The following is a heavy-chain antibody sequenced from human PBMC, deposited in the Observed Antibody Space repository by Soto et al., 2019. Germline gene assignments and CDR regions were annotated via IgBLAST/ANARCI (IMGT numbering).Heavy chain of an antibody. Sequence: QVQLQESGPGLVKPSQTLSLTCTVSGGSISSGDYYWSWIRQPPGKVLEWIGYIYYSGSTYYNPSLKSRVTISVDTSKNQFSLKLSSVTAADTAVYYCAGLQSMRLSGLDPWGQGTLVTVSS. CDR3: AGLQSMRLSGLDP. D-gene: IGHD3-16*02. J-gene: IGHJ5*02. CDR2: IYYSGST. CDR1: GGSISSGDYY. V-gene: IGHV4-30-4*01.